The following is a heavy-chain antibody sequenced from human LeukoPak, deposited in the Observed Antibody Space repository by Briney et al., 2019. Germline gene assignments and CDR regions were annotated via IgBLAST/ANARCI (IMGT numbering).Heavy chain of an antibody. V-gene: IGHV1-2*02. CDR3: ARVSSESSSAGGFDY. CDR1: GYTFTGYY. J-gene: IGHJ4*02. Sequence: GASVKVSCKAFGYTFTGYYMHWVRQAPGQGLEWMGWINPNSGGTNYAQKFQGRVTMTRDTSISTAYMELSRLRSDDTAVYYCARVSSESSSAGGFDYWGQGTLVTVSS. CDR2: INPNSGGT. D-gene: IGHD6-13*01.